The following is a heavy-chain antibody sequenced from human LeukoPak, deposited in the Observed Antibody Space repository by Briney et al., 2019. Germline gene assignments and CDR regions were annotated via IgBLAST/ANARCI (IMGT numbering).Heavy chain of an antibody. Sequence: GGSLRLSCAASGFTFTNYDMNWVRQAPGKGLEWVSTISGRGGSTYYADSVKGRFTISRDNSKNTLYLQMNSLRADDTDVYYCAKDATVTTYYFDFWGQGTLVTVSS. CDR3: AKDATVTTYYFDF. CDR1: GFTFTNYD. D-gene: IGHD4-17*01. J-gene: IGHJ4*02. CDR2: ISGRGGST. V-gene: IGHV3-23*01.